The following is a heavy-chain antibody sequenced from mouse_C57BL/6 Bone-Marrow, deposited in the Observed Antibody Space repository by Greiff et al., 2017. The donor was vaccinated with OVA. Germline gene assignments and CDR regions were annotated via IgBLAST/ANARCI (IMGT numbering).Heavy chain of an antibody. CDR3: ARSGTTVVAPYYYAMDY. V-gene: IGHV1-53*01. J-gene: IGHJ4*01. CDR1: GYTFTSYW. Sequence: QVPLPQPGTELVKPGASVKLSCKASGYTFTSYWMHWVKQRPGQGLEWIGNINPSNGGTNYNEKFKSKATLTVVKSSSTAYMQLSSLTSEDSAVYYCARSGTTVVAPYYYAMDYWGQGTSVTVSS. D-gene: IGHD1-1*01. CDR2: INPSNGGT.